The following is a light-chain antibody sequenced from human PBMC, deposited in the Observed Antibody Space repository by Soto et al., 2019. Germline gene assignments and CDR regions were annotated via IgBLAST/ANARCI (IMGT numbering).Light chain of an antibody. CDR2: DNN. J-gene: IGLJ1*01. V-gene: IGLV1-44*01. Sequence: QSVLTQPPSASGTPGQRVTISCSGSSSNIGINAVNLYQQLPGTAPKLVIYDNNQRPSGVPDRFSGSKSGISASLAISGLQSDDKADYSCAAWDDSLNGIVFGTGTKLTVL. CDR1: SSNIGINA. CDR3: AAWDDSLNGIV.